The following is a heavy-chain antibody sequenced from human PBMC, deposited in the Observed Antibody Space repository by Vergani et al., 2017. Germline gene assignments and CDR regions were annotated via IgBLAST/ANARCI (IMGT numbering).Heavy chain of an antibody. V-gene: IGHV4-34*02. Sequence: QVQLQQWGAGVVKPSGTLSLTCAVFGESFSSFYWSWIRQPPGKGLEWIGEINNDGHTNYNPSLESRVTVSRDTAKNQFSLNLMSVTAADTAVYYCARVDTQVPATSHLYYMDVWGKGTTVVVSS. D-gene: IGHD6-25*01. CDR2: INNDGHT. J-gene: IGHJ6*03. CDR1: GESFSSFY. CDR3: ARVDTQVPATSHLYYMDV.